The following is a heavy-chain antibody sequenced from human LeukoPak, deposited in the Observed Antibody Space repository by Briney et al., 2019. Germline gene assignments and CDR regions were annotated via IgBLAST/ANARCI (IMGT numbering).Heavy chain of an antibody. V-gene: IGHV3-30*04. D-gene: IGHD6-13*01. CDR2: ISYDGSNK. Sequence: PGRSLRLSCAASGFTFSSYAMHWVRQAPGKGLEWVAVISYDGSNKYYADSAKGRFTISRDNSKNTLYLQMNSLRAEDTAVYYCARTEGIAAASRGFYYWGQGTLVTVSS. CDR1: GFTFSSYA. J-gene: IGHJ4*02. CDR3: ARTEGIAAASRGFYY.